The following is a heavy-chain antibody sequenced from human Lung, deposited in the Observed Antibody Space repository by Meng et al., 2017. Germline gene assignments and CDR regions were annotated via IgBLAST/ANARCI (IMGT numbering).Heavy chain of an antibody. D-gene: IGHD6-25*01. CDR3: ARDEDISAAGKLFGDY. J-gene: IGHJ4*02. CDR2: INPKSGDT. CDR1: GYNFPDYY. Sequence: QWQLVQSGAEVKKPGASVKVACKPSGYNFPDYYIHWVRRAPGQGLVWMGRINPKSGDTHYAQKFQARVTMTGDTSISTAYMELSGLRSDDTAMYYCARDEDISAAGKLFGDYWGQGTLVTVSS. V-gene: IGHV1-2*06.